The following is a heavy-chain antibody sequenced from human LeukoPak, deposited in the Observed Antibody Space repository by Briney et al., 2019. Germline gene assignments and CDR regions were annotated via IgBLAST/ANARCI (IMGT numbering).Heavy chain of an antibody. J-gene: IGHJ6*02. CDR2: MNPNSGNT. CDR1: GYTFTSYD. Sequence: ASVKVSCKASGYTFTSYDINWVRQATGHGLEWMGWMNPNSGNTGYAQKFQGRVTMTRDTSISTAYMELSSLRSEDTAVYYCASAYCGGDCYPNYGMDVWGQGTTVTVSS. V-gene: IGHV1-8*01. CDR3: ASAYCGGDCYPNYGMDV. D-gene: IGHD2-21*02.